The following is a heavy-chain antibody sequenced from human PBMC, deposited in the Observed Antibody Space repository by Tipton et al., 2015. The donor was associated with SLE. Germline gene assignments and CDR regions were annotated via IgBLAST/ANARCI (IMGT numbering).Heavy chain of an antibody. V-gene: IGHV4-59*01. CDR2: IYYSGSTKYNT. CDR1: GGSISSYY. CDR3: ARDNPTHSCLDY. Sequence: TLSLTCTVSGGSISSYYWSWIRQPPGKGLEWIGYIYYSGSTKYNTKYNPSLKGRVTISVDTSKNQFSLNLYSVTAADTAVYYCARDNPTHSCLDYWGQGTLVTVSS. J-gene: IGHJ4*02. D-gene: IGHD2-2*01.